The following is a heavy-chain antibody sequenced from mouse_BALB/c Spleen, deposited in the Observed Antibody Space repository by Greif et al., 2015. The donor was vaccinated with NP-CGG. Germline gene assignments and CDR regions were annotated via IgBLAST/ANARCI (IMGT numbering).Heavy chain of an antibody. CDR3: ARLPSRRPSGTNY. Sequence: VQLKESGAELVKPGASVKLSCTASGFNIKDTYMHWVKQRPEQGLEWIGRIDPANGNTKYDPKFQGKATITADTSSNTAYLQLSSLTSEDTAVYYCARLPSRRPSGTNYWGQGTTLTVSS. J-gene: IGHJ2*01. V-gene: IGHV14-3*02. CDR2: IDPANGNT. D-gene: IGHD4-1*01. CDR1: GFNIKDTY.